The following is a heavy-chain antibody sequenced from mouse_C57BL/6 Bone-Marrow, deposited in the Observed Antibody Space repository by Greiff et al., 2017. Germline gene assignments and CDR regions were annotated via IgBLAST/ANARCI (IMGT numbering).Heavy chain of an antibody. Sequence: EVMLVESGGGLVQPGGSLKLSCAASGFTFSDAWMDWVRQSPEKGLEWVAEIRNKANNHATYYAESVKGRFTNARDESKGMVYLQMNSLRAEDTGIDYCNLWSPAMDYWGQGTSVTVSS. CDR2: IRNKANNHAT. J-gene: IGHJ4*01. CDR3: NLWSPAMDY. CDR1: GFTFSDAW. D-gene: IGHD1-1*02. V-gene: IGHV6-6*01.